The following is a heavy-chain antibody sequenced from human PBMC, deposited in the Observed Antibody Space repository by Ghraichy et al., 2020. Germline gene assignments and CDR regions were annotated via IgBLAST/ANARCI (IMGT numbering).Heavy chain of an antibody. CDR2: IYYSGST. V-gene: IGHV4-59*08. Sequence: SETLSLTCTVSGGSISSYYWSWIRQPPGKGLEWIGYIYYSGSTNYNPSLKSRVTISVDTSKNQFSLKLSSVTAADTAVYYCAGHEGYCSGGSCSSFDYWGQGTLVTVSS. D-gene: IGHD2-15*01. CDR3: AGHEGYCSGGSCSSFDY. J-gene: IGHJ4*02. CDR1: GGSISSYY.